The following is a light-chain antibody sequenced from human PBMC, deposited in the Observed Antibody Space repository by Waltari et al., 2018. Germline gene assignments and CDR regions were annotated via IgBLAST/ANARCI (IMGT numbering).Light chain of an antibody. Sequence: QSVLTQPPSASGTPGQRVTISCSGSSSNIGSNTVNWYQQLPGTAPKLLIYSNNQRPSGGPGRFSGSKAGTSASRAISGLQSEDEADYYCAAWDDSLNGPVFGGGTKLTVL. CDR1: SSNIGSNT. CDR2: SNN. V-gene: IGLV1-44*01. CDR3: AAWDDSLNGPV. J-gene: IGLJ2*01.